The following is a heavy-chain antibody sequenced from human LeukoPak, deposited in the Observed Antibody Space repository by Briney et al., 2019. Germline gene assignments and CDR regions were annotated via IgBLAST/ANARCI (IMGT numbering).Heavy chain of an antibody. CDR2: ISSNGGST. J-gene: IGHJ6*03. CDR3: ARTKKNDYYYYMDV. D-gene: IGHD1-1*01. Sequence: GGSLRLSCAASGFTFSNYAMHWVRQAPGKGLEYVSAISSNGGSTYYANSVKGRFTISRDNSKNTLYLQMGSLRAEDMAVYYCARTKKNDYYYYMDVWGKGTTVTVSS. CDR1: GFTFSNYA. V-gene: IGHV3-64*01.